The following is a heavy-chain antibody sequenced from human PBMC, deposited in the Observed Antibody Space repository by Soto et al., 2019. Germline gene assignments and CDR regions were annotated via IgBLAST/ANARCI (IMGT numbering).Heavy chain of an antibody. V-gene: IGHV1-2*04. CDR2: INPNSGGT. CDR1: GYAFTGYY. D-gene: IGHD6-13*01. CDR3: ARSHSSSWYIFDY. J-gene: IGHJ4*02. Sequence: ASVKVSCKACGYAFTGYYMHWVRQAPGQGLEWMGWINPNSGGTNYAQKFQGWVTMTRDTSISTAYMELSRLRSDDTAVYYCARSHSSSWYIFDYWGQGTLVTV.